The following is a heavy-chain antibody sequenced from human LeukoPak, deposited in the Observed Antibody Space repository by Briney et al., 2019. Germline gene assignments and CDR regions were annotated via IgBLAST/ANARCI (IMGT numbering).Heavy chain of an antibody. J-gene: IGHJ4*02. D-gene: IGHD3-10*01. CDR3: AKTGGSGSYLLPFDY. V-gene: IGHV3-30*02. CDR2: IRYDGSNK. Sequence: PGGSLRLSCAASGFTFSSYGMHWVRQAPGKGLEWVAFIRYDGSNKYDADSVKGRFTISRDNSENTLYLQMNSLRPEDTAVYYCAKTGGSGSYLLPFDYWGQGTLVTVSS. CDR1: GFTFSSYG.